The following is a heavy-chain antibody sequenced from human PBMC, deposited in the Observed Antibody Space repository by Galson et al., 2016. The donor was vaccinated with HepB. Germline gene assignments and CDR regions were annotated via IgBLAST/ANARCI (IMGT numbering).Heavy chain of an antibody. CDR3: ARDNGYSYGYWDY. CDR1: GYTFINYF. D-gene: IGHD5-18*01. V-gene: IGHV1-46*01. Sequence: SVKVSCKASGYTFINYFLHWVRQAPGQGPEWMGIINPSSGGSANFAQKFQGRVSMTSDRFTSTVYMELSSLRSEDTAVYYCARDNGYSYGYWDYWGQGTLVTVSS. J-gene: IGHJ4*02. CDR2: INPSSGGSA.